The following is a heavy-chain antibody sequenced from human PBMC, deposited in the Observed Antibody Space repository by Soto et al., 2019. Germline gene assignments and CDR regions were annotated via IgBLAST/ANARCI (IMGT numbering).Heavy chain of an antibody. CDR1: GFVFSSSA. D-gene: IGHD2-2*01. J-gene: IGHJ3*01. CDR2: IVVGRGGT. V-gene: IGHV1-58*01. Sequence: QMEVEQSGPELKKPGTSVKVSCKTSGFVFSSSAVHWVRQNRGQHLEWIGWIVVGRGGTHYAHSFQARVTITRDLSTETAYMHLSSLRSEDTAMYYCAATKLCGFSLWGRGTMVNVPS. CDR3: AATKLCGFSL.